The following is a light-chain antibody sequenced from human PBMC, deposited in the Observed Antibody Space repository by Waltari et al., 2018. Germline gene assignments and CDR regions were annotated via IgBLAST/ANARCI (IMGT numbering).Light chain of an antibody. CDR1: LLYSSVNKRY. V-gene: IGKV4-1*01. CDR2: WAS. J-gene: IGKJ1*01. CDR3: QQYFTTPWT. Sequence: LLYSSVNKRYLSWYQQKPGQPPKLLIYWASTRESGVPDRFSGSGSGTDFTLTISSLQAEDVAVYYCQQYFTTPWTFGQGTKVEIK.